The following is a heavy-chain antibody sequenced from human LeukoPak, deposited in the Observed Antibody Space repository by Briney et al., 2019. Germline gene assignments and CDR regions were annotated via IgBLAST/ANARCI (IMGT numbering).Heavy chain of an antibody. D-gene: IGHD6-19*01. CDR2: ISAYNGNT. Sequence: ASVKVSCKASGYTFISYGISWVRQAPGQGLEWMGWISAYNGNTNYAQKLQGRVTMTTDTSTSTAYMELRSLRSDDTAVYYCARDSEWLFPYEPYSSGWYDGSYYYYGMDVWGQGTTVTVSS. V-gene: IGHV1-18*01. CDR1: GYTFISYG. J-gene: IGHJ6*02. CDR3: ARDSEWLFPYEPYSSGWYDGSYYYYGMDV.